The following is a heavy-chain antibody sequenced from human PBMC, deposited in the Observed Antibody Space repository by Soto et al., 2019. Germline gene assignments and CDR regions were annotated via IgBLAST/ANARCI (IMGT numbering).Heavy chain of an antibody. CDR3: ARETKFYGFWSGYYRFDT. V-gene: IGHV1-18*01. D-gene: IGHD3-3*01. CDR1: GYSFNSYG. CDR2: ISASSGNT. J-gene: IGHJ5*02. Sequence: QAQLMQSGPEVKNPGASVKVSCKASGYSFNSYGISWVRQAPGKGLEWMGWISASSGNTSYAQDLQGRLTMTTDTSTSTAYLELRSLTSHDTAVYYCARETKFYGFWSGYYRFDTWGQGTLVSVSS.